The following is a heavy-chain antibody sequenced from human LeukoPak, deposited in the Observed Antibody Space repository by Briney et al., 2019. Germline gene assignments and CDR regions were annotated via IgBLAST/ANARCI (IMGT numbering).Heavy chain of an antibody. Sequence: PGGSLRLSFAASGFTFSSYGMHWVRQAPGKGLEGVAFIRYDGSNKYYADSVKGRFTISRDNSKNTLYLQMNSLRAEDTAVYYCAKDIGTMVRGSGFDYWGQGTLVTVSS. CDR1: GFTFSSYG. D-gene: IGHD3-10*01. V-gene: IGHV3-30*02. CDR2: IRYDGSNK. J-gene: IGHJ4*02. CDR3: AKDIGTMVRGSGFDY.